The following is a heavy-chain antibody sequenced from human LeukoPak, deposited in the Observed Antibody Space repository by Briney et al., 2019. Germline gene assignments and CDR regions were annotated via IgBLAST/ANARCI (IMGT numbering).Heavy chain of an antibody. Sequence: GGSLRLSCAASGFTFSSYAMSWVRQAPGKGLEGGSAISGSGGSTYYADSVKGRFTISRDNSKNTLYLQMNSLRAEDTAVYYCAKQARRAYYYGSGTYARSHYFDYWGQGTLVTVSS. V-gene: IGHV3-23*01. CDR3: AKQARRAYYYGSGTYARSHYFDY. J-gene: IGHJ4*02. CDR2: ISGSGGST. CDR1: GFTFSSYA. D-gene: IGHD3-10*01.